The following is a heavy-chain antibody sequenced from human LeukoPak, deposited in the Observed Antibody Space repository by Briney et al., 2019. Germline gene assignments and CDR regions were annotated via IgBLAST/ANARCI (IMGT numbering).Heavy chain of an antibody. V-gene: IGHV1-2*02. D-gene: IGHD3-10*01. J-gene: IGHJ6*02. Sequence: ASVKVSCKASGYTFTVYYMHWVRQAPGQGLESMGWINPDSGDTNYEQKFQGGVTMTRDTSIGTAYMELSRLRSDDTALYYCARGAGSGSLAYDYGMDVWGQGTTVAVSS. CDR1: GYTFTVYY. CDR2: INPDSGDT. CDR3: ARGAGSGSLAYDYGMDV.